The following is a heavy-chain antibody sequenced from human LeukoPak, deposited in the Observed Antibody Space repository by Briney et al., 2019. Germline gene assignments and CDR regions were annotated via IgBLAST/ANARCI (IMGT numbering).Heavy chain of an antibody. J-gene: IGHJ3*02. V-gene: IGHV3-23*01. CDR3: ARLVYDSSGYYYVTGGAFDI. CDR1: GFTFSSYA. D-gene: IGHD3-22*01. Sequence: PGGSLRLSCAASGFTFSSYAMSWVRQAPGKGLEWVSAISGSGGSTYYADSVKGRFTISRDNSKNTLYLQMNSLRAEDTAVYYCARLVYDSSGYYYVTGGAFDIWGQGTMVTVSS. CDR2: ISGSGGST.